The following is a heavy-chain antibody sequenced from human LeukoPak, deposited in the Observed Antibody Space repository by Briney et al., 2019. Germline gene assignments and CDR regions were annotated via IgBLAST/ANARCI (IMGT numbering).Heavy chain of an antibody. CDR2: ISSGSSYT. J-gene: IGHJ3*02. CDR1: GFTFSDYY. D-gene: IGHD5-12*01. CDR3: ARGLPTNAFDI. V-gene: IGHV3-11*06. Sequence: GGSLRLSCAASGFTFSDYYMTWIRQAPGKGLEWVSYISSGSSYTNYADSVKGRFTISRDNAKNSLYLQMSSLRAEDTAVYFCARGLPTNAFDIWGQGTMVTVSS.